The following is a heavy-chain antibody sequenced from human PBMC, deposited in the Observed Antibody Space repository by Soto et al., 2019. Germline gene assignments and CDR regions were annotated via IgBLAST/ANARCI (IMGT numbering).Heavy chain of an antibody. CDR3: AREVVRDWNERPFDY. D-gene: IGHD1-1*01. CDR2: TYYRSKWYN. J-gene: IGHJ4*02. V-gene: IGHV6-1*01. CDR1: GDSVSSNSAA. Sequence: SPTLSLTCAISGDSVSSNSAAWNWIRQSPSRGLEWLGRTYYRSKWYNDYAVSVKSRITINPDTSKNQFSLQLNSVTPEDTAVYYCAREVVRDWNERPFDYWGQGTLVTVSS.